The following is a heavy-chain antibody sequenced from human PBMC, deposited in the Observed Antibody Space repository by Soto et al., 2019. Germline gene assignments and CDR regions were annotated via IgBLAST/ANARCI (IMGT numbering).Heavy chain of an antibody. CDR3: ARDKGYCSSTSCYDIFDY. CDR1: GGSISSYY. D-gene: IGHD2-2*01. CDR2: IYYSGST. Sequence: TSETLSLTCTVSGGSISSYYWSWIRQPPGKGLEWIGYIYYSGSTNYNPSLKSRVTISVDTSKNQFSLKLSSVTAADTAVYYCARDKGYCSSTSCYDIFDYWGQGTLVTVSS. J-gene: IGHJ4*02. V-gene: IGHV4-59*01.